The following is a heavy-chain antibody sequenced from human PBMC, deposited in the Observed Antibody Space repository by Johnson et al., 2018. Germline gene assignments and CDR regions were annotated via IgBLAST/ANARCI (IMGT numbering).Heavy chain of an antibody. CDR1: GFTVSSNY. V-gene: IGHV3-53*01. CDR3: ARYGARYSSSWFGVETAKLDV. Sequence: VQLVQSGGGLIQPGGSLRLSCAASGFTVSSNYMSWVRQAPGKGLEWVSVIYSGGSTYYADSVKGRFTISRDNSKNTLYLQMDSLRAEDTAVYYCARYGARYSSSWFGVETAKLDVWGQGTTVTVSS. J-gene: IGHJ6*02. CDR2: IYSGGST. D-gene: IGHD6-13*01.